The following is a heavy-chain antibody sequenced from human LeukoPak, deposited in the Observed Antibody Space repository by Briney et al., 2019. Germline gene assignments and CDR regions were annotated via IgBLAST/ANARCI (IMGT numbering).Heavy chain of an antibody. CDR1: GFTFSSYS. V-gene: IGHV3-21*01. CDR3: ARHVVGVGFDY. CDR2: ITSSSSYI. D-gene: IGHD3-22*01. J-gene: IGHJ4*02. Sequence: PGGSLRLSCAASGFTFSSYSMNWVRQAPGKGLEWVSSITSSSSYIYYADSVKGRFTISRDIAKNSLYLQMNSLRAEDTAVYYCARHVVGVGFDYWGQGTLVTVSS.